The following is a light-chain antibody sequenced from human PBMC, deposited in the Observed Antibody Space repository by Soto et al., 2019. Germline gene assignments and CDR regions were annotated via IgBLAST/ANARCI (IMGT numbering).Light chain of an antibody. CDR1: QGISSY. Sequence: DIQLTQSPSFLSESVGDRVTIICRASQGISSYLAWYQQRPGEPPELLIYGASTLRPGVASRFSGSGSGTEFTLTISSLQPEDFSTYFCQQLNSFPPSFTFGPGTTVDIK. V-gene: IGKV1-9*01. J-gene: IGKJ3*01. CDR3: QQLNSFPPSFT. CDR2: GAS.